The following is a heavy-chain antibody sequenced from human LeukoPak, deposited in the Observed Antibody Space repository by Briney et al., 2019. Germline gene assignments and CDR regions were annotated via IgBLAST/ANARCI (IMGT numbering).Heavy chain of an antibody. CDR1: GFTYSSYW. J-gene: IGHJ4*02. CDR2: IKQDGSEK. V-gene: IGHV3-7*01. CDR3: AAAYYDSSAGGYFDY. D-gene: IGHD3-22*01. Sequence: GGSLRLSCVASGFTYSSYWMSWVRQAPGKGLEWVANIKQDGSEKYYVDPVKGRFTISRDNAKNSLYLQMNSLRAEDTAVYYCAAAYYDSSAGGYFDYWGQGTLVTVSS.